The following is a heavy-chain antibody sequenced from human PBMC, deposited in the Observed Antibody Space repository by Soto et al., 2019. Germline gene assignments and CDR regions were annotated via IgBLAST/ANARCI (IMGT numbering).Heavy chain of an antibody. Sequence: QVQLQESGPGRVKPSETLSLTCTVSGGSISSYYWSWIRQPPGKGLEWIGYIYYSGSTNYNPSLKSRVTISVDTSKNQFSLKLSSVTAADTAVYYCARVEFERSGYSYFDYWGQGTLVTVSS. CDR1: GGSISSYY. CDR2: IYYSGST. CDR3: ARVEFERSGYSYFDY. D-gene: IGHD3-3*01. J-gene: IGHJ4*02. V-gene: IGHV4-59*01.